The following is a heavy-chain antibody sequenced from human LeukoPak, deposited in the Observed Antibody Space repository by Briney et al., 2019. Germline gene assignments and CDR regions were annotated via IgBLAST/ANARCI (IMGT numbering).Heavy chain of an antibody. CDR3: ARRRDGSGLDEVAFDI. D-gene: IGHD3-10*01. V-gene: IGHV4-34*01. Sequence: SETLSLTCAVYGGSLSGYYWSWIRQPPGKGLEWIGEINHSGSTNYNPSLKSRVTISVGTSKNQFSLKLGSVTAADTAVYYCARRRDGSGLDEVAFDIWGQGPMVTVPS. J-gene: IGHJ3*02. CDR2: INHSGST. CDR1: GGSLSGYY.